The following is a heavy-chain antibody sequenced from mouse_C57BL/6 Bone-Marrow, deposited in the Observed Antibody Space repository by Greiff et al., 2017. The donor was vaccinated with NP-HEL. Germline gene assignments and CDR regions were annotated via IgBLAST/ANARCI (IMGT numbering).Heavy chain of an antibody. J-gene: IGHJ2*01. V-gene: IGHV1-64*01. CDR3: ARDSNYRLDY. Sequence: VQLQQPDAELVKPGASVKLSCKASGYTFTDYSIHWMKQRPGQGLEWIGMIYPSDGSTNYNEKFKGKATLTVDKSSSTAYMQLSSLTSEDSADYFCARDSNYRLDYWGQGTTLTVSS. D-gene: IGHD2-5*01. CDR2: IYPSDGST. CDR1: GYTFTDYS.